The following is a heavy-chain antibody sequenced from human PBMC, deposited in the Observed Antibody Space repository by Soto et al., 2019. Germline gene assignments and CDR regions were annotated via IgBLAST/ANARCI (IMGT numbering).Heavy chain of an antibody. CDR3: AKGAPHYDYVWGSYRLYYFDY. CDR1: GFTFSSCA. Sequence: GGSLRLSCAASGFTFSSCAMSWVRQAPGKGLEWVSAISGSGGSTYYADSVKGRFTISRDNSKNTLYLQMNSLRAEDTAVYYCAKGAPHYDYVWGSYRLYYFDYWGQGTLVTVS. V-gene: IGHV3-23*01. CDR2: ISGSGGST. J-gene: IGHJ4*02. D-gene: IGHD3-16*02.